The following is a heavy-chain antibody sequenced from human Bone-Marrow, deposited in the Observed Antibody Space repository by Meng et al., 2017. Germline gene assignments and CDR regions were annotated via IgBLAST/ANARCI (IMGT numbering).Heavy chain of an antibody. CDR2: MNPNSGNT. CDR3: WVIRNYYGSGSYFVDLDY. D-gene: IGHD3-10*01. V-gene: IGHV1-8*03. J-gene: IGHJ4*02. Sequence: QGQVLRSGDEVKKPGASVKVSCKASGYTSTSYDINSVRQATGQGLEWMGWMNPNSGNTGYAQKFQGRVTITRNTSISTAYMELSSLRSEDTAVYYCWVIRNYYGSGSYFVDLDYWGQGALVTVSS. CDR1: GYTSTSYD.